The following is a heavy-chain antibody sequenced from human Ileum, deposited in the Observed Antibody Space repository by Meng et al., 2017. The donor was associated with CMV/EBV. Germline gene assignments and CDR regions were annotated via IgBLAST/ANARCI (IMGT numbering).Heavy chain of an antibody. D-gene: IGHD3-22*01. J-gene: IGHJ4*02. CDR3: AREDSSGYYGIDY. Sequence: QVQLVQAGAEVKKPRAPVRVSCKASGYTFTGDYRHWVRQASGQGLEWMGWINPNSGGTNYAQKFQGRVTMTRDTSISTAYMELSRLRSDDTAVYYCAREDSSGYYGIDYWGQGTMVTVSS. V-gene: IGHV1-2*02. CDR2: INPNSGGT. CDR1: GYTFTGDY.